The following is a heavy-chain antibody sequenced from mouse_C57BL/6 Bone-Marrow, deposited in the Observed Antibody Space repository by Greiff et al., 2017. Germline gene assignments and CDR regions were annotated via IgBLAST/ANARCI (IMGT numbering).Heavy chain of an antibody. CDR2: ISNGGGST. CDR1: GFTFSDYY. D-gene: IGHD2-4*01. J-gene: IGHJ4*01. Sequence: LVESGGGLVQPGGSLKLSCAASGFTFSDYYMYWVRQTPEKRLEWVAYISNGGGSTYYPDTVKGRFTISRDNAKNTLYLQMSRLKSEDTAMYYCARHDYDGAMDYWGQGTSVTVSS. V-gene: IGHV5-12*01. CDR3: ARHDYDGAMDY.